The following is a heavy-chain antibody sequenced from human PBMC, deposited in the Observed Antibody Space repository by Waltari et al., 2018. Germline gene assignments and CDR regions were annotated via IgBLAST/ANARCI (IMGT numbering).Heavy chain of an antibody. CDR1: GFTVSSNY. Sequence: EVQLVESGGGLIQPGESLRLSCAASGFTVSSNYLSWVRQAPGKGLEWVSVIYGGGSTYYADSVKGRFTISRDNSKNTLYLQMHRRRAEDTAVYYCARPFSTFYSSPPGYWGQGTLVTVSS. V-gene: IGHV3-53*01. CDR2: IYGGGST. J-gene: IGHJ4*02. CDR3: ARPFSTFYSSPPGY. D-gene: IGHD6-13*01.